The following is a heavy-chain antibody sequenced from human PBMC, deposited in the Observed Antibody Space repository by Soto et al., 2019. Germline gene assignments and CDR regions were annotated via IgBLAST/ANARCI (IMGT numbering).Heavy chain of an antibody. CDR1: GGSISSYY. V-gene: IGHV4-59*01. J-gene: IGHJ5*02. D-gene: IGHD2-15*01. CDR2: IYYSGST. CDR3: AREGYCSGGSCYAFDP. Sequence: QVQLQESGPGLVKPSETLSLTCTVSGGSISSYYWSWIRQPPGKGLEWSGYIYYSGSTNYNPSLKSRVSISVDTSKNQFSLKLSSVTAADTAVYYCAREGYCSGGSCYAFDPWGQGTLVTVSS.